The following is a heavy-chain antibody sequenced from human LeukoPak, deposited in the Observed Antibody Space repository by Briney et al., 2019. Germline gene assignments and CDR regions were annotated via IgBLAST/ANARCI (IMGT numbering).Heavy chain of an antibody. CDR2: ISGSGGDT. V-gene: IGHV3-23*01. J-gene: IGHJ4*02. CDR3: AKAVGRYYYGSGSYWDS. Sequence: GGSLRLSCEASEFTFDNYAMSWVRQAPGKGLEWVSSISGSGGDTYYGDTLKGRFTISRDNFKNTLYLQMNSLRAEDTALYYCAKAVGRYYYGSGSYWDSWGQGTLVTVSS. D-gene: IGHD3-10*01. CDR1: EFTFDNYA.